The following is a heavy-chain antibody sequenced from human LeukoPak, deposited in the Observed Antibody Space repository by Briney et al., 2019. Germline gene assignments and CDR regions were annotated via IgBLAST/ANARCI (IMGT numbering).Heavy chain of an antibody. J-gene: IGHJ5*02. CDR2: ISSEGKAT. Sequence: GGSLRLSCSASGFIFSPYAMHWVRQAPGKGLEYVSSISSEGKATCYADSVKGRFTISRDNSKNMLYLQMNSLRPEDTAVYYCVKDRWVDHWGQGTLVTVSS. V-gene: IGHV3-64D*06. CDR1: GFIFSPYA. CDR3: VKDRWVDH.